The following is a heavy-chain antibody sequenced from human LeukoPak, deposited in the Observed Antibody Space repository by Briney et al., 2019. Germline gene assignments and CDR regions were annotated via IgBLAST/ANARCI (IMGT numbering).Heavy chain of an antibody. V-gene: IGHV4-34*01. CDR1: GGSFSGYY. Sequence: LETLSLTCAVYGGSFSGYYWSWIRQPPGKGLEWIGEINHSGSTNYNPSLKSRVTISVDTSKNQFSLKLSSVTAADTAVYYCARGRRGYGSGSPYYFDYWGQGTLVTVSS. J-gene: IGHJ4*02. D-gene: IGHD3-10*01. CDR2: INHSGST. CDR3: ARGRRGYGSGSPYYFDY.